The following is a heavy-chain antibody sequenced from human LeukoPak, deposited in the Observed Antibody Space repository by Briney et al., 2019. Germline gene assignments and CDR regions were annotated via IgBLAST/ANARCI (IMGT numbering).Heavy chain of an antibody. CDR1: GFTFSIYA. J-gene: IGHJ4*02. CDR2: ISGSGGST. CDR3: AKPLWFGELAVCFDY. Sequence: GGSLRLSCAASGFTFSIYAMSCVRQAPGRGLEWVLAISGSGGSTYYADSVKGRFTISRDNSKNTLYLQMNSLRAEDTAVYYCAKPLWFGELAVCFDYWGQGTLVTVSS. V-gene: IGHV3-23*01. D-gene: IGHD3-10*01.